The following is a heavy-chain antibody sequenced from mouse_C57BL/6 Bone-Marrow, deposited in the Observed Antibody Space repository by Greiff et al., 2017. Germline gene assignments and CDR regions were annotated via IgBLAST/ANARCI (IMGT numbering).Heavy chain of an antibody. D-gene: IGHD2-4*01. CDR3: ARERDYDRVFAY. Sequence: QVQLKQSGPELVKPGASVKISCKASGYAFSSSWMNWVKQRPGKGLEWIGRIYPGDGDTNYNGKFKGKATLTADKSSSTAYMQLSSLTSEDSAVYFCARERDYDRVFAYWGQGTLVTVSA. CDR2: IYPGDGDT. CDR1: GYAFSSSW. V-gene: IGHV1-82*01. J-gene: IGHJ3*01.